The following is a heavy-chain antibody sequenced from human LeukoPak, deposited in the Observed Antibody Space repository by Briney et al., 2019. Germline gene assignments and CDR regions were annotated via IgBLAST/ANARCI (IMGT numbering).Heavy chain of an antibody. CDR2: VSGDTTRT. D-gene: IGHD3-3*01. V-gene: IGHV3-23*01. Sequence: GGSLRLSCIASGFTFTTYAMTWVRQAPGKGLEWVSAVSGDTTRTYYADSVKGRFTISRDNSKNTLYLQMNSLRAEDTAVYYCARAFWWFDPWGQGTLVTVSS. J-gene: IGHJ5*02. CDR1: GFTFTTYA. CDR3: ARAFWWFDP.